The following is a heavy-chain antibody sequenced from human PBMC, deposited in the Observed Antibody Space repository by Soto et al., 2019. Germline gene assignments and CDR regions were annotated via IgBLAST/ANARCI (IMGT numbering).Heavy chain of an antibody. CDR1: GDSVSTNTAA. J-gene: IGHJ3*02. V-gene: IGHV6-1*01. CDR2: TYYRSKWYF. D-gene: IGHD2-2*01. CDR3: TRTRGQLLADAFDI. Sequence: PSQTLSLTCAISGDSVSTNTAAWNWVRQSPSRGLEWLGMTYYRSKWYFDYAISVKSRITITPDTSKNQFSLHLDSVTPGDTAVSYCTRTRGQLLADAFDIWGLGTMVTVSS.